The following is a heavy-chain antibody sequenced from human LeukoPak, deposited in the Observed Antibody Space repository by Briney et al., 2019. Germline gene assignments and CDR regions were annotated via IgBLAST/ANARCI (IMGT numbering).Heavy chain of an antibody. CDR1: SGSINSYY. CDR2: IYSSGST. CDR3: ARDRAHSSSWYNYYYYYMDV. Sequence: SETLSLTCTVSSGSINSYYWNWIRQPPGKGLEWIGRIYSSGSTNYSPSLKSRVTISVDTSKNQFSLKLSSVTAADTAVYYCARDRAHSSSWYNYYYYYMDVWGKGTTVTISS. D-gene: IGHD6-13*01. J-gene: IGHJ6*03. V-gene: IGHV4-4*08.